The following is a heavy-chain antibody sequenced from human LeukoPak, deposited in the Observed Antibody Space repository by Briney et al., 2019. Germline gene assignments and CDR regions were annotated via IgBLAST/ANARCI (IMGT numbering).Heavy chain of an antibody. V-gene: IGHV5-51*01. CDR3: ARLLRTYYYGSGQNWFDP. D-gene: IGHD3-10*01. CDR2: IYPGDSDT. Sequence: GGSLKISCEGSGYSFTSDWIGWVRQMPGKGREGRGIIYPGDSDTRYTPSCQGQVTISADKSISTAYPQWSSLKASDTAMYYCARLLRTYYYGSGQNWFDPWGQGTLVTVSS. J-gene: IGHJ5*02. CDR1: GYSFTSDW.